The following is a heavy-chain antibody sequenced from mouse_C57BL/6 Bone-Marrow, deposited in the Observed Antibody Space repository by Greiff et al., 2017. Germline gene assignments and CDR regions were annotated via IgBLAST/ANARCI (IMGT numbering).Heavy chain of an antibody. V-gene: IGHV3-6*01. J-gene: IGHJ1*03. Sequence: EVQLQESGPGLVKPSQSLSLTCSVTGYSITSGYYWNWIRQFPGNKLEWMGYISYDGSNNYNPSLKNRISITRDTSKNQFFLKLNSVPTEDTATYYCARDWYFDVWGTGTTVTVSS. CDR1: GYSITSGYY. CDR3: ARDWYFDV. CDR2: ISYDGSN.